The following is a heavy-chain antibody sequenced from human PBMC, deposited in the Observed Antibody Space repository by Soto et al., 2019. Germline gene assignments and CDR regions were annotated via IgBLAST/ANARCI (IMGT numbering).Heavy chain of an antibody. D-gene: IGHD5-12*01. CDR3: ARLSIVATNDY. CDR1: GDSISSSSNYY. Sequence: SETLSLTCTVSGDSISSSSNYYWGWIRQPPGKGLEWIGSIYYSGSTYYNPSLKSRVTISVDTSKNQFSLKLSSVTAADTAVYYCARLSIVATNDYWGQGTLVTVSS. CDR2: IYYSGST. J-gene: IGHJ4*02. V-gene: IGHV4-39*01.